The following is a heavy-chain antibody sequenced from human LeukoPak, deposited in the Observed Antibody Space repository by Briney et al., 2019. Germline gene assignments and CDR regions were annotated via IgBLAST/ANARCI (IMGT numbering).Heavy chain of an antibody. CDR2: IYPGDSDT. Sequence: GESLKISCKGSGYSFTSYWIGWVRQMPGKGLAWMGIIYPGDSDTRYSPSFQGQVTISADKSISTAYLQWSSLKASDTAMYYCARQVAGYSYGLVWFDPWGQGTLVTVSS. J-gene: IGHJ5*02. CDR1: GYSFTSYW. V-gene: IGHV5-51*01. CDR3: ARQVAGYSYGLVWFDP. D-gene: IGHD5-18*01.